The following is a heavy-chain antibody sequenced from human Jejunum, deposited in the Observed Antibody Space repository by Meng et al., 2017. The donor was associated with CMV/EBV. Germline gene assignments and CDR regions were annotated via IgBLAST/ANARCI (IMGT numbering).Heavy chain of an antibody. CDR1: ENTVSDFY. CDR2: INPYTGDT. Sequence: KASENTVSDFYGHWVQQAPGHGLEWMGYINPYTGDTNYAQEFQGRVTMTRDTSTNTAYMELTRLRSDDTALYYCAKGGGSYLDYYFDYWGQGTLVTVSS. J-gene: IGHJ4*02. CDR3: AKGGGSYLDYYFDY. D-gene: IGHD3-16*01. V-gene: IGHV1-2*02.